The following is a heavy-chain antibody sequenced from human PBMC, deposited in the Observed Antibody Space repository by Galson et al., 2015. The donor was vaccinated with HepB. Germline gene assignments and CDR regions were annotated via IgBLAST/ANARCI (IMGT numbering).Heavy chain of an antibody. Sequence: SLRLSCAASGFTFSSYWMHWVRQAPGKGLVWVSRINSDGSSTSYADSVKGRFTISRDNAKNTLYLQMNSLRAEDTAVYYCARRYYSSSWPPPYGMDVWGQGTTVTVSS. CDR1: GFTFSSYW. V-gene: IGHV3-74*01. D-gene: IGHD6-13*01. CDR2: INSDGSST. J-gene: IGHJ6*02. CDR3: ARRYYSSSWPPPYGMDV.